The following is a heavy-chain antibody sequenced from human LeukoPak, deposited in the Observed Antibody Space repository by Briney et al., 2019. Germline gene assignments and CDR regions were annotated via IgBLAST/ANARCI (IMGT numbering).Heavy chain of an antibody. V-gene: IGHV4-59*11. Sequence: SETLSLTCTVSGGSISSHYWSWIRQPPGKELEWIGYIYYSGSTNYNPSLRSRVTISVDTSKNQFSLKLSSVTAADTAVYYCARVRRAFDIWGQGTMVTASS. CDR3: ARVRRAFDI. CDR2: IYYSGST. D-gene: IGHD3-10*01. CDR1: GGSISSHY. J-gene: IGHJ3*02.